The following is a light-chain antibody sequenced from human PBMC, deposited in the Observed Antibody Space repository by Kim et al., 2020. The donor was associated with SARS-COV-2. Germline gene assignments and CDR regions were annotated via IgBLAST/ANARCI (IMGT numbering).Light chain of an antibody. V-gene: IGLV3-1*01. CDR1: NLGGRY. CDR2: QDM. CDR3: QAWDNNAAI. Sequence: SVSPGQTATIPCSGDNLGGRYVSWYQQRPGQTPVLVMYQDMERPSGIPDRFSGSNSGNTATLTISGTQAMDEADYYCQAWDNNAAIFGGGTQLTVL. J-gene: IGLJ2*01.